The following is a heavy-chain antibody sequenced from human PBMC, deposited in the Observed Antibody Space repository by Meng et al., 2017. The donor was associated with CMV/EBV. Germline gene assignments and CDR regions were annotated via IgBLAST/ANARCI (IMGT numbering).Heavy chain of an antibody. CDR1: GINVGGVY. D-gene: IGHD1-26*01. V-gene: IGHV3-53*01. Sequence: GESLMFSCAASGINVGGVYIIWGRQAPGKGLEWVSINYSGGGTYYTDSVRGRVTISRDNSRNVVYLQMNSLRVEDTALYFCARDMRGWGLLGGVNVWGQGTTVTVSS. CDR3: ARDMRGWGLLGGVNV. J-gene: IGHJ6*02. CDR2: NYSGGGT.